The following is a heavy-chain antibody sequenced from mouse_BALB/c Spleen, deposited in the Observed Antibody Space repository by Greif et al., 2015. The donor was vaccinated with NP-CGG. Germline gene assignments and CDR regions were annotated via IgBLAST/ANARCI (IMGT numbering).Heavy chain of an antibody. CDR1: GSNIKDTY. Sequence: EVKLVESGAELVKPGASVKLSYTASGSNIKDTYMHWVKQRPEQGLEWIGRIDPANGNTKYDPKFQGKATITADTSSNTAYLQLSSLTSEDTAVYYCARNYGNYGWFAYWGQGTLVTVSA. CDR2: IDPANGNT. D-gene: IGHD2-1*01. CDR3: ARNYGNYGWFAY. J-gene: IGHJ3*01. V-gene: IGHV14-3*02.